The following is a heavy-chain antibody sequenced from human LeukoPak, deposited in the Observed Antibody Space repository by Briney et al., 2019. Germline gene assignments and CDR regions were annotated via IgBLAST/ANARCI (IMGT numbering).Heavy chain of an antibody. D-gene: IGHD3-10*01. CDR3: ARTWNYGSETLGMDV. J-gene: IGHJ6*03. CDR1: GDSISSGSYY. CDR2: IYTSGST. Sequence: SQTLSLTCTVSGDSISSGSYYWSWIRQPAGKGLEWIGRIYTSGSTNYNPSLKSRVTISVDTSKNQFSLKLSSVTAADTAVYYCARTWNYGSETLGMDVWGKGTTVTISS. V-gene: IGHV4-61*02.